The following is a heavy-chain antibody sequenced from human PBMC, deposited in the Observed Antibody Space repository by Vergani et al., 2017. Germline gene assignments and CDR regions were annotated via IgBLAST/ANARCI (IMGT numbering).Heavy chain of an antibody. CDR2: ISWNSGSI. CDR1: GFTFDDYA. CDR3: AKGNAFDI. J-gene: IGHJ3*02. V-gene: IGHV3-9*01. Sequence: EVQLLESGGGLVQPGGSLRLSCAASGFTFDDYAMHWVRQAPGKGLEWVSGISWNSGSIGYADSVKGRFTISRDNAKNSLYLQMNSLRAEDTALYYCAKGNAFDIWGQGTMVTVSS.